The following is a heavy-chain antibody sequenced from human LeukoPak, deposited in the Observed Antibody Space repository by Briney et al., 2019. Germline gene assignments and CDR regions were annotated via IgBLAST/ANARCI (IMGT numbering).Heavy chain of an antibody. CDR1: GFTFSSYG. J-gene: IGHJ4*02. CDR2: ISYDGSNK. CDR3: AKDRGYCSGGSCQYYFDY. D-gene: IGHD2-15*01. Sequence: GRSLRLSCAASGFTFSSYGMHWVRQAPGKGLEWVAVISYDGSNKYYADSVKGRFTISRDSSKNTLYLQMNSLRAEDTAVYYCAKDRGYCSGGSCQYYFDYWGQGTLVTVSS. V-gene: IGHV3-30*18.